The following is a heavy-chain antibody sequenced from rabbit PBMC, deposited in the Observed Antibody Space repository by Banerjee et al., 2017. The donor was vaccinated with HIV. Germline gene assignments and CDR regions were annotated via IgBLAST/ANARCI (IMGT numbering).Heavy chain of an antibody. CDR2: INTGSGST. V-gene: IGHV1S45*01. CDR1: GFDLSSYYD. J-gene: IGHJ4*01. CDR3: ARDRGVMPAFNL. Sequence: QQQLEESGGGLVKPEGSLTLTCKASGFDLSSYYDMCWVRQAPGKGLEWIGYINTGSGSTDYASWAKGRFTISKTSSTTVTLQMTSLTAADTATYFCARDRGVMPAFNLWGPGTLVTVS.